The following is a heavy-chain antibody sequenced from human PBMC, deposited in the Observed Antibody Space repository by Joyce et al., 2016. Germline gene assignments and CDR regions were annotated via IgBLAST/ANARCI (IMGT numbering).Heavy chain of an antibody. Sequence: QVNLVQSGAEVKKPGASVKVSCKASGYSFSDSYIHWVRQAPGHGRQWMGRINPDTGDTIYAQKFQGRVTLTRDTFISTVYMEVSRLRSDDTAVYFCARGPMPPYAFDVWGQGTLVTVST. CDR3: ARGPMPPYAFDV. J-gene: IGHJ3*01. CDR1: GYSFSDSY. V-gene: IGHV1-2*06. CDR2: INPDTGDT. D-gene: IGHD2-2*01.